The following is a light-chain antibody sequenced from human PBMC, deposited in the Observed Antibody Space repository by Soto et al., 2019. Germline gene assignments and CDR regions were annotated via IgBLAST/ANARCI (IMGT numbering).Light chain of an antibody. CDR3: HQYYNRPPWT. CDR2: ATS. CDR1: RSVDTD. V-gene: IGKV3-15*01. Sequence: EILMTQSPATLSVSPGDSATLSCRASRSVDTDLAWYQQKPGQAPRLLVFATSARATGVPDGFRGSRSGTDFTLTISSLQPEDSATYYCHQYYNRPPWTFGQGTKVDIK. J-gene: IGKJ1*01.